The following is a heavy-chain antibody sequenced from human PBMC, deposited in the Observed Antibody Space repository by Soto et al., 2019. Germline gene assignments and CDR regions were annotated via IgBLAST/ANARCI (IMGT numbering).Heavy chain of an antibody. Sequence: PGGSLRLSCAASGFTLSSYGMHWVRQAPGKGLEWVAVISYDGSNKYYADSVKGRFTISRDNSKNTLYLQMNSHRAEDTAVYHCAKNQGRYWRSASWHACYYGIGVLDRVTTITFS. J-gene: IGHJ6*02. V-gene: IGHV3-30*18. CDR1: GFTLSSYG. D-gene: IGHD2-2*01. CDR2: ISYDGSNK. CDR3: AKNQGRYWRSASWHACYYGIGV.